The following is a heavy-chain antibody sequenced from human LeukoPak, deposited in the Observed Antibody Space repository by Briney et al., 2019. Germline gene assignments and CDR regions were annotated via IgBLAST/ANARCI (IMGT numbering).Heavy chain of an antibody. D-gene: IGHD1-26*01. V-gene: IGHV4-39*01. Sequence: PSETLSLTRTVSGGSLNSSSYYWGWIRQPPGKGLEWIGSIYYSGSTYYNPSLKSRVTISVDNAKNQFSLKLSSVAAADTGLYYGAMFSVGATDTRKRDCWRRGTLVSVSS. CDR1: GGSLNSSSYY. CDR2: IYYSGST. J-gene: IGHJ4*02. CDR3: AMFSVGATDTRKRDC.